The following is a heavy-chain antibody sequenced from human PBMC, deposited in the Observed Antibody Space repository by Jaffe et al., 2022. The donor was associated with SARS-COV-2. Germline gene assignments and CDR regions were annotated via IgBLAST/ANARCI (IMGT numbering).Heavy chain of an antibody. Sequence: QITLKESGPTLVKPTQTLTLTCTFSGFSLSTSGVGVGWIRQPPGKALEWLALIYWDDDKRYSPSLKSRLTITKDTSKNQVVLTMTNMDPVDTATYYCAHSFTPPTVAGTLDYFDYWGQGTLVTVSS. J-gene: IGHJ4*02. CDR2: IYWDDDK. D-gene: IGHD6-19*01. CDR1: GFSLSTSGVG. CDR3: AHSFTPPTVAGTLDYFDY. V-gene: IGHV2-5*02.